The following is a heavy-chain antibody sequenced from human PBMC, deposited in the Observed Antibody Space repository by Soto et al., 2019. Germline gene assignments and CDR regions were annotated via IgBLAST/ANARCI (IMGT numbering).Heavy chain of an antibody. CDR1: GFTVSSNY. D-gene: IGHD2-15*01. CDR2: IYSGGNT. Sequence: GGSLRLSCAASGFTVSSNYMSWVRQAPGKGLEWVSVIYSGGNTYYADSVKGRFTISRDNSKNTLYLQMNSLRAEDTAVYYCARTGIYCSGGSCYYNWFDPWGQGTLVTVSS. J-gene: IGHJ5*02. V-gene: IGHV3-53*01. CDR3: ARTGIYCSGGSCYYNWFDP.